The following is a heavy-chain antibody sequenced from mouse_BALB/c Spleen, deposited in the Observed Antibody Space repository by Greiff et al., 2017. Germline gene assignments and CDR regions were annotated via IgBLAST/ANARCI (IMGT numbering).Heavy chain of an antibody. D-gene: IGHD1-1*01. Sequence: QVQLKQPGAELVKPGTSVKLSCKASGYNFTSYWINWVKLRPGQGLEWIGDIYPGSGSTNYNEKFKSKATLTVDTSSSTAYMQLSSLASEDSALYYCARYGSSYWYFDVWGAGTTVTVAS. V-gene: IGHV1-55*01. J-gene: IGHJ1*01. CDR1: GYNFTSYW. CDR2: IYPGSGST. CDR3: ARYGSSYWYFDV.